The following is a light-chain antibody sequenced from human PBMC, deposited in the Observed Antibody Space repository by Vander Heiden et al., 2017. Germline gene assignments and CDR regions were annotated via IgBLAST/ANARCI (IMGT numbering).Light chain of an antibody. Sequence: QSVLTQPPSVSGAPGQIVTISCTGSTSNIGAGYDVHWYQQLPGTAPKLLIYLNNNRPSGVPDRFSGSKSGTSASLAISGLQAEDEADYYCQSYDNRLSGSVVFGGGTKLTVL. CDR3: QSYDNRLSGSVV. V-gene: IGLV1-40*01. CDR2: LNN. CDR1: TSNIGAGYD. J-gene: IGLJ2*01.